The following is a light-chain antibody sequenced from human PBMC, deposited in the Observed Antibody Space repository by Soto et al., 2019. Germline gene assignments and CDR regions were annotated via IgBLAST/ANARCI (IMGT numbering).Light chain of an antibody. CDR3: QQRSNWPRT. CDR1: QSVSSN. Sequence: EIVMTQSPATLSVSPGERATLSCRASQSVSSNLAWYQQKPGQAPRLLIYGASTRATGIPARFSGSGSGTEFTLTISSLQSEDFAFYYCQQRSNWPRTFGQGTKVDIK. CDR2: GAS. V-gene: IGKV3-15*01. J-gene: IGKJ1*01.